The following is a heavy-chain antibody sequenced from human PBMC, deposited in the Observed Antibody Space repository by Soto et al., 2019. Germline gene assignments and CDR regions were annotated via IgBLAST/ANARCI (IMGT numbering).Heavy chain of an antibody. CDR3: ARVDVLRYFDWESYYFDY. D-gene: IGHD3-9*01. CDR1: GGSISSGGYY. CDR2: IYYSGST. Sequence: QVQLQESGPGLVKPSQTLSLTCTVSGGSISSGGYYWSWIRQHPGKGLEWIGYIYYSGSTYYNPSLKSRVTISVDTSKNQFSLKLSSVTAADTAVYYCARVDVLRYFDWESYYFDYWGQGTLVTVSS. J-gene: IGHJ4*02. V-gene: IGHV4-31*03.